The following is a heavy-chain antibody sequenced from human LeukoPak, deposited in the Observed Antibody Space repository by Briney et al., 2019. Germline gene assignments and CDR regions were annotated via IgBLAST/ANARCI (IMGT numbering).Heavy chain of an antibody. V-gene: IGHV3-23*01. CDR3: AKDHGAASGDFDY. Sequence: GGSLRLSCETSGFTLSSYVMNWVRQAPGKGLEWVSCIIGSGSDTYYADAVKGRFSISRDNSKNTVFLQMNSLRVEDTAVYCCAKDHGAASGDFDYWGQGTLVTVSS. CDR2: IIGSGSDT. CDR1: GFTLSSYV. D-gene: IGHD6-13*01. J-gene: IGHJ4*01.